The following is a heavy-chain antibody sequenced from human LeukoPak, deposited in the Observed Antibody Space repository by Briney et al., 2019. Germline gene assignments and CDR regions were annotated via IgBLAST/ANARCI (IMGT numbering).Heavy chain of an antibody. V-gene: IGHV3-9*01. Sequence: PGRSLRLSCAASGFTFDDYAMHWVRQAPGKGLEWVSGISWNSGSIGYADSVKGRFTISRDNAKNSVYLQMISLRDEDTAVYYCTRDRAYGALDYWGQGTLVTVSS. J-gene: IGHJ4*02. CDR1: GFTFDDYA. D-gene: IGHD4/OR15-4a*01. CDR3: TRDRAYGALDY. CDR2: ISWNSGSI.